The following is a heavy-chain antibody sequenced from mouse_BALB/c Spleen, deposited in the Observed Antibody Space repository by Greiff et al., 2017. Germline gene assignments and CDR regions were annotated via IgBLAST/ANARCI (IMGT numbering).Heavy chain of an antibody. CDR1: GFTFSGFG. CDR3: ARDGIAMDY. Sequence: EVKLVESGGGLVQPGGSRKLSCAASGFTFSGFGMHWVRQAPEKGLEWVAYISSGSSTIYYADTVKGRFTISRDNPKNTLFLQMTSLRSEDTAMYYCARDGIAMDYWGQGTSVTVSS. D-gene: IGHD1-1*01. V-gene: IGHV5-17*02. CDR2: ISSGSSTI. J-gene: IGHJ4*01.